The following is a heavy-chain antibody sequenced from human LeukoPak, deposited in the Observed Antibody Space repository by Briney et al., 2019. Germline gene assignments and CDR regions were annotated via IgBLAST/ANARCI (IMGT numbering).Heavy chain of an antibody. D-gene: IGHD6-13*01. CDR3: ARGVAAGGRGAYFDY. V-gene: IGHV4-39*01. J-gene: IGHJ4*02. Sequence: SETLSLTCTVSGASISSSSYYWGSIRQPRGKGLEWNGRFFYSGGTYYNPSLKSRATTSADTSKNQFSLKLSSVTVTDTAVYYGARGVAAGGRGAYFDYWGQGTLATVSS. CDR1: GASISSSSYY. CDR2: FFYSGGT.